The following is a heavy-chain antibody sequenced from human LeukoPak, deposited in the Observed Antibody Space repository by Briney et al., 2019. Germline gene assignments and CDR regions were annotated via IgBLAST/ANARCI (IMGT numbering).Heavy chain of an antibody. CDR1: GGTSNSHA. J-gene: IGHJ4*02. D-gene: IGHD3-22*01. Sequence: SVKVSCKASGGTSNSHAISWVRQAAGQGLEWMGRIISNLGTTNRAQKFQDRVTLTADKSTNTAYMELTSLTSDDTAIYYCATTNDGCGYQWGDFFDYWGQGTLVTVSS. CDR2: IISNLGTT. V-gene: IGHV1-69*04. CDR3: ATTNDGCGYQWGDFFDY.